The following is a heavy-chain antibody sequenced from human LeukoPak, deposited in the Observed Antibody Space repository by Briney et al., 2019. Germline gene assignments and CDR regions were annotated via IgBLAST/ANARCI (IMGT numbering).Heavy chain of an antibody. V-gene: IGHV3-49*03. D-gene: IGHD4-17*01. CDR1: GFTFGDYA. J-gene: IGHJ4*02. CDR2: IRSKAYRGTT. Sequence: GGSLRLSCTSSGFTFGDYAMSWFRQAPGKGLVWIGFIRSKAYRGTTEYAASVKGRFAISRDDSKSIAYLQMNSLKTEDTAVYYYTKGDYGYLDYWGQGTLVTVSS. CDR3: TKGDYGYLDY.